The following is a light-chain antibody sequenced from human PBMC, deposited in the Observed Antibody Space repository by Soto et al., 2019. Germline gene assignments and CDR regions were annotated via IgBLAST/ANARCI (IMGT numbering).Light chain of an antibody. Sequence: IVLTQSPATLSLSPGERATLSCRASQSVSSYLAWYQQKHGQAPRLLIYDASNRATGIPARFSGCGSGTDFTLTISSLEPEDFAVYYCQQRSNWPVTFGQGTRLEIK. CDR3: QQRSNWPVT. CDR1: QSVSSY. CDR2: DAS. J-gene: IGKJ5*01. V-gene: IGKV3-11*01.